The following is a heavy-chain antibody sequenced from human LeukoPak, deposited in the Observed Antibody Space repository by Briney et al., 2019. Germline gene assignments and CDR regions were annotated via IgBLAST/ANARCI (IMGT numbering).Heavy chain of an antibody. V-gene: IGHV4-4*02. D-gene: IGHD2-21*02. Sequence: PSGTLSLTCGVSGGSVTSTNWWTWVRQPPGKGLEWIGEVHLDGRTNYNPSLKSRLTISVDLSENHISLKLSSVTAADTAVYYCARGYCNGDCYPENPFDYWGQGTLVTVSS. CDR2: VHLDGRT. CDR1: GGSVTSTNW. CDR3: ARGYCNGDCYPENPFDY. J-gene: IGHJ4*02.